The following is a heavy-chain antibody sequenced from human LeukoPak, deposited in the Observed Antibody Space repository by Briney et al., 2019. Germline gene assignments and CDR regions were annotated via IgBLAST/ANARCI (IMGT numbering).Heavy chain of an antibody. D-gene: IGHD3-22*01. Sequence: PGGSLRLSCAASGFTFSSYWMNWVRQAPGRGLEWVSAISGSGGSTYYADSVKGRFTISRDNSKNTLYLQMNSLKTEDTAVYFCTTDGWLTAFDIWGQGTMVTVSS. J-gene: IGHJ3*02. CDR2: ISGSGGST. CDR1: GFTFSSYW. CDR3: TTDGWLTAFDI. V-gene: IGHV3-23*01.